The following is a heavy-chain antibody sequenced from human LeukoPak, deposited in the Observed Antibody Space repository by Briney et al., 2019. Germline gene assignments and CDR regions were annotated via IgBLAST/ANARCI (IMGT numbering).Heavy chain of an antibody. Sequence: SETLSLTCSVSGGSISNYYWSWIRQPPGKGLEWIGSMYYSGSTNYNPSLKSRATISEDTSKKQFSLKLSSVTAADTAVYCARAGYDTSGFRNFDLWGHGTLVTVSS. CDR3: ARAGYDTSGFRNFDL. CDR1: GGSISNYY. V-gene: IGHV4-59*01. J-gene: IGHJ2*01. D-gene: IGHD3-22*01. CDR2: MYYSGST.